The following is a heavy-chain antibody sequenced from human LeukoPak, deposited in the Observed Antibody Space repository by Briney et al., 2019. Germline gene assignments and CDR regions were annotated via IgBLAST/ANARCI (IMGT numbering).Heavy chain of an antibody. CDR2: IYYSGST. CDR3: ARASKVGYSSGWYVIIDY. V-gene: IGHV4-61*01. CDR1: GGSVRSDSNY. J-gene: IGHJ4*02. Sequence: PSETLSLTCTVSGGSVRSDSNYWSWIRQPPGKGLEWIGYIYYSGSTNYNPYRKSRITITVDRTKNQFSLKLSSVTAADTAVYYCARASKVGYSSGWYVIIDYWGQGTLVTVSS. D-gene: IGHD6-19*01.